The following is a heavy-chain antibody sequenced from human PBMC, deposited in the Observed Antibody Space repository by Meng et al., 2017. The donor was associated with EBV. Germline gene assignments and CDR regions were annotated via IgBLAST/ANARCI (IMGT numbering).Heavy chain of an antibody. Sequence: VDFVQSAAEVKKPGSSVKVSCKTSGGPFRYYAISWVRQAPGQGLEWLGGFLPRLGAPNYAQKFHGRVKITADESTSTHYMDLSSLRSEDTAIYYCASESGRGYTPDYWGQGTLVTVSS. J-gene: IGHJ4*02. CDR2: FLPRLGAP. D-gene: IGHD3-10*01. CDR3: ASESGRGYTPDY. V-gene: IGHV1-69*01. CDR1: GGPFRYYA.